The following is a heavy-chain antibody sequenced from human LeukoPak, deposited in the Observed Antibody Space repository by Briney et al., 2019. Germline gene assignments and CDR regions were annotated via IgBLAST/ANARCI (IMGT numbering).Heavy chain of an antibody. J-gene: IGHJ4*02. D-gene: IGHD5-24*01. CDR2: IKQGGSDK. Sequence: GGSLRLSCATSGFTFSTSEIHWVRQAPGKGLEWVAYIKQGGSDKYYVDSVKGRFTISKDNAKNSLYLQMNSLRDEDSAVYYCARANYCFDYWGQGTLVTVSS. V-gene: IGHV3-7*01. CDR1: GFTFSTSE. CDR3: ARANYCFDY.